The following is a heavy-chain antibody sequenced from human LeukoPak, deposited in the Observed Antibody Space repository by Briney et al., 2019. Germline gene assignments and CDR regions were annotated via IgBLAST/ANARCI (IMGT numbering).Heavy chain of an antibody. CDR1: GFTFSSLW. CDR2: IKQNGSEK. Sequence: GGSLRLSCAASGFTFSSLWMSWVRQAPGEGMEWVAKIKQNGSEKFYVDSVKGRCHIRRHNANRAVYLEMNSLRAEDPAVYYCASRPYAGRIYWGQGTLVTVSS. D-gene: IGHD3-10*01. V-gene: IGHV3-7*03. J-gene: IGHJ4*02. CDR3: ASRPYAGRIY.